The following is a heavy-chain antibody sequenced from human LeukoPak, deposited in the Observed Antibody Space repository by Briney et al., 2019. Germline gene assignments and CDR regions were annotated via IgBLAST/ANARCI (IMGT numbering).Heavy chain of an antibody. J-gene: IGHJ4*02. D-gene: IGHD3-10*01. CDR2: INHSGST. V-gene: IGHV4-34*01. Sequence: SETLSLTCAVYGGSFSGYYRSWIRQPPGKGLEWIGEINHSGSTNYNPSLKSRVTISVDTSKNQFSLKLSSVTAADTAVYYCAVLWLTQYCFDSWGQGTLVTVSS. CDR3: AVLWLTQYCFDS. CDR1: GGSFSGYY.